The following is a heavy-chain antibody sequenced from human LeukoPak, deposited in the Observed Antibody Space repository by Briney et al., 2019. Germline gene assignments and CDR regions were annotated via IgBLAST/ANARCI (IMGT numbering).Heavy chain of an antibody. V-gene: IGHV4-4*07. J-gene: IGHJ6*03. CDR3: ARDNGSGYTKGYEHYYYDLDV. D-gene: IGHD3-3*02. CDR2: IHSGGTT. CDR1: GDSITDDY. Sequence: SETLSLTCTVSGDSITDDYYTWIRQPAGKGLEWIGRIHSGGTTNYNPSLMSRVTLSIDKSKKYISLILTSVTAADTALYYCARDNGSGYTKGYEHYYYDLDVWGKGTTVTVSS.